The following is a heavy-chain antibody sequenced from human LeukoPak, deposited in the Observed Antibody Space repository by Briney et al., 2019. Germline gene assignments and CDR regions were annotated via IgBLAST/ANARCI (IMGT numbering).Heavy chain of an antibody. CDR2: IYYSGTT. CDR1: GGSISSSRYY. CDR3: ATYDQQLAFDN. J-gene: IGHJ4*02. D-gene: IGHD6-13*01. V-gene: IGHV4-39*07. Sequence: SETLSLTCTLSGGSISSSRYYWGWIRQPPGKGLEWIGSIYYSGTTYYNPSLKSRVTISVDTSKNQFSLKLSSVTAADTAVYYCATYDQQLAFDNWGQGTLVTVSS.